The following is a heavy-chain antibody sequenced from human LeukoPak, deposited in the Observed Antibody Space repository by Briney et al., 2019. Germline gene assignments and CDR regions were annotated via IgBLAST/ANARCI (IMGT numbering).Heavy chain of an antibody. D-gene: IGHD3-10*01. J-gene: IGHJ4*02. CDR2: IYTSGST. Sequence: PSETLSLTCTVSGGSISSYYWSLIRQPVGKGLEWIGRIYTSGSTNYNPSLKSRVTMSVDTSKNQFSLKLSSVTAADTAVYYCARGTMVRGVIFFDYWGQGTLVTVSS. CDR3: ARGTMVRGVIFFDY. V-gene: IGHV4-4*07. CDR1: GGSISSYY.